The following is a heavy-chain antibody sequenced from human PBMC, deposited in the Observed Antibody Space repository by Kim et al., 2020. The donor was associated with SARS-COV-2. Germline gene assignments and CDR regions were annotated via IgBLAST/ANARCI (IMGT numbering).Heavy chain of an antibody. Sequence: SVKDRFTSSRDNSKNTLYLQMNSLRAEDTAVYYCASLLYYYGSGSYGNDYWGQGTLVTVSS. V-gene: IGHV3-53*01. CDR3: ASLLYYYGSGSYGNDY. J-gene: IGHJ4*02. D-gene: IGHD3-10*01.